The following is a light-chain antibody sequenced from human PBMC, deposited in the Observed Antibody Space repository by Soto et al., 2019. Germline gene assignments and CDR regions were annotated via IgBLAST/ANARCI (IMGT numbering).Light chain of an antibody. CDR1: QNINNW. J-gene: IGKJ1*01. V-gene: IGKV1-5*01. CDR3: QHYNSYSEA. Sequence: DIQMTQSPSILSASVGDRVTITCRASQNINNWLAWYQQKPGKAPKLLIYDASSLESGVPSRFSGSAAGTDFTLSISSLQPDDFATYYCQHYNSYSEAFGQGTKVDIK. CDR2: DAS.